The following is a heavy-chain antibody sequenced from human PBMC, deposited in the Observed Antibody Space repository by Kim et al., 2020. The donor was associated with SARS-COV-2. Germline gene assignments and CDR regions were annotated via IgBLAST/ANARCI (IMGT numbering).Heavy chain of an antibody. CDR2: IRSSGTTI. V-gene: IGHV3-48*03. CDR3: AREREGYDY. CDR1: GFTFSTYE. J-gene: IGHJ4*02. Sequence: GGSLRLSCAASGFTFSTYEMNWVRQAPGKGLEWIAYIRSSGTTIYYADSVRGRFTISRDNAKNSLFLQMSSLSAEDTAVYYCAREREGYDYWGKGTLVTVSS. D-gene: IGHD5-12*01.